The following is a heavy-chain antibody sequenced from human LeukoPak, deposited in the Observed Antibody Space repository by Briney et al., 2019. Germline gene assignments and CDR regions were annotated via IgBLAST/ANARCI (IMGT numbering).Heavy chain of an antibody. CDR3: ARTPANYDYVWGSYHEEFDY. Sequence: GASVKVSCKASGYTFTSYDINWVRQATGQGLEWMGWMNPNSGNTGYAQKFQGRVTMTRNTSISTAYMELSSLRSGDTAVYYCARTPANYDYVWGSYHEEFDYWGQGTLVTVSS. CDR1: GYTFTSYD. V-gene: IGHV1-8*01. D-gene: IGHD3-16*02. CDR2: MNPNSGNT. J-gene: IGHJ4*02.